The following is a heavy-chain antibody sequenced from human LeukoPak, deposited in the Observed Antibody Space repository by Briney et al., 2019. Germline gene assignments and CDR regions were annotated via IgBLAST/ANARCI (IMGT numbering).Heavy chain of an antibody. D-gene: IGHD6-13*01. CDR1: GFTFSSYE. V-gene: IGHV3-48*03. CDR3: ARDPYSSSWFDY. J-gene: IGHJ4*02. Sequence: GESLRLSCAASGFTFSSYEMNWVRKAPGKGLEWVSYISSSGSTIYYADSVKGRFTISRDNAKNSLYLQMNSLRAEDTAVYYCARDPYSSSWFDYWGQGTLVTVSS. CDR2: ISSSGSTI.